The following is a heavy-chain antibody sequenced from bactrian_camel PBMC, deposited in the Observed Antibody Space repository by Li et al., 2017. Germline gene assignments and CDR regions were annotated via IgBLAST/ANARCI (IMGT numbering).Heavy chain of an antibody. D-gene: IGHD2*01. CDR2: INSGGGST. J-gene: IGHJ4*01. Sequence: VQLVESGGGLVQPGGSLRVSCGASGFTFRSYAMSWVRQAPGKGLEWVSAINSGGGSTYYADSVKGRFTISRDNAKNTMYLQMDNLKPEDTAMYFCAEGLGGSDDYEYAYWGQGTQVTVS. V-gene: IGHV3S40*01. CDR3: AEGLGGSDDYEYAY. CDR1: GFTFRSYA.